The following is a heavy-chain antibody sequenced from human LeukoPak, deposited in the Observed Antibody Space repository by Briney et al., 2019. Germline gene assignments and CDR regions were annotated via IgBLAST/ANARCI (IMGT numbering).Heavy chain of an antibody. V-gene: IGHV4-34*01. CDR3: ARRPVDYDSSGYYGPDSAYYFDY. J-gene: IGHJ4*02. CDR1: GGSFSGYY. Sequence: PSETLSPTCAVYGGSFSGYYWSWIRQPPGKGLEWIGEINHSGSTNYNPSLKSRVTISVDTSKNQFSLKLSSVTAADTAVYYCARRPVDYDSSGYYGPDSAYYFDYWGQGTLVTVSS. D-gene: IGHD3-22*01. CDR2: INHSGST.